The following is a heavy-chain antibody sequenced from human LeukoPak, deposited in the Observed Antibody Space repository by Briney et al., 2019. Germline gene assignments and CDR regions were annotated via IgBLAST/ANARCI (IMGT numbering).Heavy chain of an antibody. CDR2: ISGSGGPT. Sequence: PGGSLRLSCAASGLTFSNYSMSWVRQAPGKGLEGVSAISGSGGPTYYADSVKGRFTVSRDNAKNTLYLQVNSLRAADTAVYFCAKDVQSWPTYFDYWGEGTLVTVSS. J-gene: IGHJ4*02. CDR1: GLTFSNYS. CDR3: AKDVQSWPTYFDY. V-gene: IGHV3-23*01. D-gene: IGHD5-24*01.